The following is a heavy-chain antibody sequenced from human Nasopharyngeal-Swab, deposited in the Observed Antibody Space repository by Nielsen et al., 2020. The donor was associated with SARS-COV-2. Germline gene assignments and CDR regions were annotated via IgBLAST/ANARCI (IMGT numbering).Heavy chain of an antibody. CDR1: GFTFSNYD. Sequence: GESLKISCAASGFTFSNYDMHWDRQATGKGLEWVSVIGTAGDAYYPGSVKGRFTISRENAKNSLYLQMNSLRAGDTAVYYCVRGARRNNYYGSGSYGEFDYWGQGTLVTVSS. CDR3: VRGARRNNYYGSGSYGEFDY. CDR2: IGTAGDA. V-gene: IGHV3-13*01. D-gene: IGHD3-10*01. J-gene: IGHJ4*02.